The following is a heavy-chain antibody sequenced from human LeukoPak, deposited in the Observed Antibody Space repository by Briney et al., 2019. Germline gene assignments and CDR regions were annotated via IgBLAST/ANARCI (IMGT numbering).Heavy chain of an antibody. CDR3: ARHYVLLWFGELPGGSWFDP. V-gene: IGHV1-18*01. CDR1: GYTFTSYG. CDR2: ISAYNGNT. D-gene: IGHD3-10*01. Sequence: ASVKVSCKASGYTFTSYGISWVRQAPGQGLEWMGWISAYNGNTNYAQKLQGRVTMTTDTSTSTAYMELRGLRSDDTAVYYCARHYVLLWFGELPGGSWFDPWGQGTLVTVSS. J-gene: IGHJ5*02.